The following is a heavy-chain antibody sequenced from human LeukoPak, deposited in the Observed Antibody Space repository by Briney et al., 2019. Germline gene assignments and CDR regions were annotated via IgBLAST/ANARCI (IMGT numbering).Heavy chain of an antibody. J-gene: IGHJ4*02. CDR2: ISSSSSYI. V-gene: IGHV3-21*03. CDR3: AKRSAESSGYFDY. D-gene: IGHD6-19*01. Sequence: GGSLRLSCAASGFTFSSYSMNWVRQAPGKGLEWVSSISSSSSYIYYADSVKGRFTISRDNSKNTLYLQMNSLRAEDTAVYYCAKRSAESSGYFDYWGQGTLVTVSS. CDR1: GFTFSSYS.